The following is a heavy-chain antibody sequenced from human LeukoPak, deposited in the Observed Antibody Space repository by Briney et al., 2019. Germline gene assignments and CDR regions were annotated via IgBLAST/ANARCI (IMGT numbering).Heavy chain of an antibody. Sequence: GASVKVSCKASGYTFSSYGISWVRKAPGQGLEWMGWISAYNGNTNYAQKFQGGVTMTTDTSTSTAYMELRSLRSDDTAVYYCARDIIEYSSSSASGYWGQGTLVTVSS. CDR3: ARDIIEYSSSSASGY. CDR1: GYTFSSYG. J-gene: IGHJ4*02. D-gene: IGHD6-6*01. CDR2: ISAYNGNT. V-gene: IGHV1-18*01.